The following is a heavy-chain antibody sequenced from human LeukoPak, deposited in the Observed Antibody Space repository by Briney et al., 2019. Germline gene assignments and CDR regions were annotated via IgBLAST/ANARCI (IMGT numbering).Heavy chain of an antibody. CDR3: ARDTGWLQFRYYFDY. D-gene: IGHD5-24*01. J-gene: IGHJ4*02. CDR2: ISAYNGNT. CDR1: GYTFTGYG. Sequence: ASVKVSCKAPGYTFTGYGLSWVRQAPGQGLEWMGWISAYNGNTNYAQNFQGRITLTTDTSTSTAYMELRSLRSEDTAVYYCARDTGWLQFRYYFDYWGQGTLVTVSS. V-gene: IGHV1-18*01.